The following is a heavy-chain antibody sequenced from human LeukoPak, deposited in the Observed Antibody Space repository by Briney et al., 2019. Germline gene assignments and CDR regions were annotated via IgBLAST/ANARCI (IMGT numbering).Heavy chain of an antibody. CDR2: IRYDGSNK. J-gene: IGHJ4*02. CDR3: AKGQDTEYSSSYYFDY. Sequence: GGSLRLSCAAPGFTFSSYGMHWVRQAPGKGLEWVAFIRYDGSNKYYADSVKGRFTISRDNSKNTLYLQMNSLRAEDTAVYYCAKGQDTEYSSSYYFDYWGQGTLVTVSS. CDR1: GFTFSSYG. D-gene: IGHD6-6*01. V-gene: IGHV3-30*02.